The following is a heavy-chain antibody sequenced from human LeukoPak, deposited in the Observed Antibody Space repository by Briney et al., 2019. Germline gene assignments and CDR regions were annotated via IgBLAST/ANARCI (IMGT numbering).Heavy chain of an antibody. CDR3: ARDGDGLIFPTDS. CDR1: GYTFRNFC. V-gene: IGHV3-7*01. Sequence: GGTLRLSCAASGYTFRNFCMSWVRQAPGKELEWVANMNEETSRTYYLASVKGRFTISRDNAKNSLFLQMNSLRAEDTAVYYCARDGDGLIFPTDSRGQGTLVTVSS. CDR2: MNEETSRT. D-gene: IGHD2-21*01. J-gene: IGHJ4*02.